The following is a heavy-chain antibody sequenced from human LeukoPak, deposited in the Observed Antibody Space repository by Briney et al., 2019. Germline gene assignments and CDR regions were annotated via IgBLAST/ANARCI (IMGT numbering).Heavy chain of an antibody. V-gene: IGHV3-11*04. D-gene: IGHD2/OR15-2a*01. CDR1: GFTFSDYY. J-gene: IGHJ5*02. Sequence: GGSLRLSCAASGFTFSDYYMSWIRQAPGKGLEWVSYISSSGSTIYYADSVRGRFTISRDNAKNSLYLQMNSLRAEDTAVYYCARDLQKATATVGTFCDPWGQGTLVTVSS. CDR2: ISSSGSTI. CDR3: ARDLQKATATVGTFCDP.